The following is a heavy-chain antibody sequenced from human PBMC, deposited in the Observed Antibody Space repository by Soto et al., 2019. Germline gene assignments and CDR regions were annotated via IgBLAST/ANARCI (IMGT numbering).Heavy chain of an antibody. CDR2: INHSGNT. CDR1: GGSFSGNY. Sequence: QVQLQQWGAGLLKPSETLSLTCAVYGGSFSGNYWSWIRQPPGKGLEWMGEINHSGNTNYNPSLTSRVPLSVDTSNNQFSLKLTSVTAADTAVYYCARTPYDYVWGSYRDVYYYAMDVWGQGTTVTVSS. J-gene: IGHJ6*02. V-gene: IGHV4-34*01. CDR3: ARTPYDYVWGSYRDVYYYAMDV. D-gene: IGHD3-16*02.